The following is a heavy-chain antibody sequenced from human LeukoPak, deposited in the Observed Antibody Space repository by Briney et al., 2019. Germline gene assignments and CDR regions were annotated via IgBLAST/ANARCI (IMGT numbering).Heavy chain of an antibody. V-gene: IGHV1-46*01. Sequence: ASVKVSCKASGYTFTNYYMYWVRQAPGQGLEWMGIINTSGGSTTYAQKFKGRVTMTRDTSTSTVYMELSSLRSEDTALYYCARDYYYDSSAYYPGDDYWGQGTLVTVAS. CDR2: INTSGGST. D-gene: IGHD3-22*01. J-gene: IGHJ4*02. CDR1: GYTFTNYY. CDR3: ARDYYYDSSAYYPGDDY.